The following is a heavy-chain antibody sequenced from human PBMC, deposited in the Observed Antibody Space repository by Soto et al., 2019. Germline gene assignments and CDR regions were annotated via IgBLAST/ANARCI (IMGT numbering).Heavy chain of an antibody. CDR3: ARFDYGDYAAFDY. Sequence: SETLSLTCTVSGCSISSYYWSWIRQPPGKGLEWIGYIYYSGSTNYNPSLKSRVTISVDTSKNQFSLKLSSVTAADTAVYYCARFDYGDYAAFDYWGQGTLVTVSS. CDR1: GCSISSYY. CDR2: IYYSGST. D-gene: IGHD4-17*01. J-gene: IGHJ4*02. V-gene: IGHV4-59*01.